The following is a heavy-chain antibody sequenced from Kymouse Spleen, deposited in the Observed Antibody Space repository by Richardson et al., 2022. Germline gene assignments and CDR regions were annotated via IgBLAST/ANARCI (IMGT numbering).Heavy chain of an antibody. CDR2: ISYDGSNK. CDR3: AKGTAAAGTGWFDP. Sequence: QVQLVESGGGVVQPGRSLRLSCAASGFTFSSYGMHWVRQAPGKGLEWVAVISYDGSNKYYADSVKGRFTISRDNSKNTLYLQMNSLRAEDTAVYYCAKGTAAAGTGWFDPWGQGTLVTVSS. D-gene: IGHD6-13*01. V-gene: IGHV3-30*18. J-gene: IGHJ5*02. CDR1: GFTFSSYG.